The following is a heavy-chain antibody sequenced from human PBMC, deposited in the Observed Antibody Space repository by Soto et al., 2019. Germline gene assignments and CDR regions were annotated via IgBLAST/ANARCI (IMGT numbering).Heavy chain of an antibody. V-gene: IGHV2-5*02. D-gene: IGHD3-10*01. CDR3: AHRLGSGSSFDY. CDR2: IYWDDDK. J-gene: IGHJ4*02. Sequence: QITLKESGPTLVKPTQTLTLTCTFSGFSLSSSGVGVGWIRQPPGKALEWLALIYWDDDKRYSPSLKSRLTITRDPSRNQVVLTMTNMDPVDTATYYCAHRLGSGSSFDYWGQGTLVTVSS. CDR1: GFSLSSSGVG.